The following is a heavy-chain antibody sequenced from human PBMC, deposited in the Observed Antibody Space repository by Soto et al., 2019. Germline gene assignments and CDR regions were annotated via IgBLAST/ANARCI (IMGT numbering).Heavy chain of an antibody. CDR3: ARCRGSSGDYGYYYGLDV. CDR2: ISYDGSNK. J-gene: IGHJ6*02. CDR1: GFTFNTYS. V-gene: IGHV3-30-3*01. D-gene: IGHD4-17*01. Sequence: QVQLVESGGGVVQPGRSLRLSCAASGFTFNTYSLDWVRQAPGKGLEWVAVISYDGSNKYYADSVKGRFTIARDNSQNTLYLQMNSPSSDDTAVYYCARCRGSSGDYGYYYGLDVWGQGTTVNVSS.